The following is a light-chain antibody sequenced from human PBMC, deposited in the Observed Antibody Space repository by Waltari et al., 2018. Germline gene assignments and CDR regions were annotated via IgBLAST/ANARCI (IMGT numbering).Light chain of an antibody. J-gene: IGLJ1*01. V-gene: IGLV2-14*01. CDR1: TNDVGGYNF. CDR2: EVT. Sequence: QSALTQPASVSGSPGQSITIFCTGTTNDVGGYNFVSWYQHHPGKAPKLIIYEVTTGPSGVSTRFSGCKSGNTASLTISGLQAEDEADYYCHSYTGSRTYVFGTGTKVTVL. CDR3: HSYTGSRTYV.